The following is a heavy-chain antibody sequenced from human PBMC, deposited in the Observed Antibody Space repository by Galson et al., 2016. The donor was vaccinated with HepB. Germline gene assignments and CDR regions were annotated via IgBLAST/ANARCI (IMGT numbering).Heavy chain of an antibody. J-gene: IGHJ4*02. D-gene: IGHD1-26*01. CDR1: GFVFSNFG. CDR2: ISTRRTT. V-gene: IGHV3-23*01. CDR3: AVGRLKNYFED. Sequence: SLRLSCAASGFVFSNFGLSWVRQVPGKGLEWVASISTRRTTYYSDSVQGRFTISRDNSNNTLYLQMNGLRAADTAVYYCAVGRLKNYFEDWGQGTPVTVSS.